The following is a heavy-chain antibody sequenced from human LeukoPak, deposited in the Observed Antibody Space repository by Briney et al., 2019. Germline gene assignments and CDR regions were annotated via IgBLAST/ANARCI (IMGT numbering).Heavy chain of an antibody. J-gene: IGHJ6*03. CDR1: GGSISSYY. Sequence: PSETLSLTCTVSGGSISSYYWSWIRQPAGKGLEWIGSIYYSGSTYYNPSLKSRVTISVDTSKNQFSLKLSSVTAADTAVYYCARLYYDFWSGYYYMGIYYMDVWGKGTTVTVSS. CDR3: ARLYYDFWSGYYYMGIYYMDV. CDR2: IYYSGST. D-gene: IGHD3-3*01. V-gene: IGHV4-59*05.